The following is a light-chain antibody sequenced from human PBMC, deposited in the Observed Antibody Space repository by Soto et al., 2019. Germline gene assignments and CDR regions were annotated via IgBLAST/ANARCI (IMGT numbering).Light chain of an antibody. CDR1: SSDVGAYNF. J-gene: IGLJ1*01. V-gene: IGLV2-14*03. CDR3: SAYTVSRTYD. Sequence: QSALTQPASVSGSPGQSITISCTGTSSDVGAYNFVSWHQQHPGKAPKLMIYNVYDRPSGISYRFSGSKSGNTASLTISGLQGEDEADYYCSAYTVSRTYDFGSGTKLTVL. CDR2: NVY.